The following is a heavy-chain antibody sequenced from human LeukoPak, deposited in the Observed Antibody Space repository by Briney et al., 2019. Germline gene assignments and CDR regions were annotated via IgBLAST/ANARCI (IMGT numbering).Heavy chain of an antibody. CDR3: ARDSTARNIGFYYYDSSGSFDY. J-gene: IGHJ4*02. CDR2: TSSSSSYI. Sequence: GGSLRLSCAASGFTFSSCSMNWVRQAPGKGLEWVSSTSSSSSYIYYADSVKGRFTISRDNAKNSLYLQMNSLRAEDTAVYYCARDSTARNIGFYYYDSSGSFDYWGQGTLVTVSS. D-gene: IGHD3-22*01. CDR1: GFTFSSCS. V-gene: IGHV3-21*01.